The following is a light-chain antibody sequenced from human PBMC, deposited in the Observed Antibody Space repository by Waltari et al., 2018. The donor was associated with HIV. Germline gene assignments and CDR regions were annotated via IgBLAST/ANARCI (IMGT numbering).Light chain of an antibody. J-gene: IGKJ4*01. CDR2: GAS. CDR3: HQYNKWPRGT. Sequence: VMTLSPAPLSVSPGGRATLFCRASQSVGSYLAWYQQKPGQAPRLLIYGASTRATAIPTRFSGSGSGTEFTLTISSLQSEDFAVYYCHQYNKWPRGTFGGGTKVEV. V-gene: IGKV3-15*01. CDR1: QSVGSY.